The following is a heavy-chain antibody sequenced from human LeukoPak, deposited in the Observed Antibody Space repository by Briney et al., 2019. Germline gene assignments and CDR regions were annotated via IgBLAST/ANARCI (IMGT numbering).Heavy chain of an antibody. CDR1: GFTFSSYG. V-gene: IGHV3-30*03. Sequence: GGSLRLSCAASGFTFSSYGMHWVRQAPGKGLEWVAVISYDGSNKYYADSVKGRFTISRDNSKNTLYLQMNSLRAEDTAVYYCARDRNSVHYFDYWGQGTLVTVSS. CDR2: ISYDGSNK. J-gene: IGHJ4*02. CDR3: ARDRNSVHYFDY. D-gene: IGHD1-14*01.